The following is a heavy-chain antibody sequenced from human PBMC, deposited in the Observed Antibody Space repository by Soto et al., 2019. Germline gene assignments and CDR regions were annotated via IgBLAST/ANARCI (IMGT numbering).Heavy chain of an antibody. J-gene: IGHJ4*02. V-gene: IGHV3-33*01. CDR1: GFTFSSYG. Sequence: QVQLVESGGGVVQPGRSLRLSCAASGFTFSSYGMHWVRQAPGKGLEWLAVIWYDGSNKHYAESVKGRFTISRDNSKNTLYLQMSCLRAEDTAVYYCTRDVPKVVYPGNLRYWGQGTLVTFSS. CDR2: IWYDGSNK. CDR3: TRDVPKVVYPGNLRY. D-gene: IGHD2-8*02.